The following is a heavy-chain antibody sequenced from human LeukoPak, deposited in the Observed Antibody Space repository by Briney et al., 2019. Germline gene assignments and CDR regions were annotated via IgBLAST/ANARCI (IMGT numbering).Heavy chain of an antibody. J-gene: IGHJ4*02. CDR2: IKSKTDGGTT. D-gene: IGHD1-20*01. CDR3: TTITYPY. CDR1: GFTFSNAW. Sequence: GGSLRLSCAASGFTFSNAWMSWVRQAPGKGLEWVGCIKSKTDGGTTDYAAPVKGRFTISRDDSKNTLYLQMNSLKTEDTAVYYCTTITYPYWGQGTLVTVSS. V-gene: IGHV3-15*01.